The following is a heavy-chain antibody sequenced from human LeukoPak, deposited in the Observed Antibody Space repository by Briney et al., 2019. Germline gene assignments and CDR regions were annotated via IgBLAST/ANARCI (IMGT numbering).Heavy chain of an antibody. Sequence: GGSLRLSCAASGFTFSSYAMHWVRQAPGKGLEWVAVISYDGSNKYYADSVKGRFTISRDNSKNALYLQMNSLRDEDTALYYCAIHGGGTIRIEAFDVWGQGTMVTISS. D-gene: IGHD3-3*01. J-gene: IGHJ3*01. CDR3: AIHGGGTIRIEAFDV. V-gene: IGHV3-30*04. CDR2: ISYDGSNK. CDR1: GFTFSSYA.